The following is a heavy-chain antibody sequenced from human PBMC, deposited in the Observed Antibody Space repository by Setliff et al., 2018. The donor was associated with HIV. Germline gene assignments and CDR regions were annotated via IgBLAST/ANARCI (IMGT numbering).Heavy chain of an antibody. CDR3: TTAPFTIILVEISEDAFDI. D-gene: IGHD3-22*01. CDR2: IKANTDGGTT. J-gene: IGHJ3*02. CDR1: GFTFNDAW. Sequence: GGSLRLSCAGSGFTFNDAWISWVRQAPGKGLDWVGRIKANTDGGTTDYAAPVRGRFTISRDDSKNTVYLQMDSLKIEDTAMYYCTTAPFTIILVEISEDAFDIWGQGTVVTVSS. V-gene: IGHV3-15*01.